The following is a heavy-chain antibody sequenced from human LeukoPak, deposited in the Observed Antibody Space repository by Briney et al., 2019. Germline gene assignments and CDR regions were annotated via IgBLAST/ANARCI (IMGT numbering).Heavy chain of an antibody. CDR1: GGSFSGYY. V-gene: IGHV4-34*01. D-gene: IGHD2-15*01. CDR2: INHSGST. J-gene: IGHJ4*02. CDR3: ARHDEVAPRDHFDY. Sequence: SETLSLTCAVYGGSFSGYYRSWVRQPPEKGLEWIGEINHSGSTNYNPSLKSRVTISVDTSKNQFSLKLSSVTAADTAVYYCARHDEVAPRDHFDYWGQGTLVTVSS.